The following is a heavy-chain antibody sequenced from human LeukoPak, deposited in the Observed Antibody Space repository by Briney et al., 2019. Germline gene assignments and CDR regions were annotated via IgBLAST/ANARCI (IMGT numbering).Heavy chain of an antibody. V-gene: IGHV3-20*04. D-gene: IGHD6-13*01. J-gene: IGHJ4*02. CDR1: GFTFDDYG. CDR3: ARGTLKAAATDFDY. CDR2: INWNGGST. Sequence: GGSLRLSCAASGFTFDDYGMSWVRQAPGKGLEWVYGINWNGGSTGNADSVKGRFTISRDNAKNSLYLQMNSLRAEDTALYYCARGTLKAAATDFDYWGQGTLVTVSS.